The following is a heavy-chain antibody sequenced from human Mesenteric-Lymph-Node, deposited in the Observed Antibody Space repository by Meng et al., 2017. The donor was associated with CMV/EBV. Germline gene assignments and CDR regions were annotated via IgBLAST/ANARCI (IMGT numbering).Heavy chain of an antibody. CDR2: INPNSGGT. V-gene: IGHV1-2*02. Sequence: CKDSGYTFTGYYMHWVPQAPGQGLEWMGWINPNSGGTNYAQKFQGRVTMTRDTSISTAYMELSRLRSDDTAVYYCARDPELRAAEPLTWGQGTLVTVSS. CDR1: GYTFTGYY. J-gene: IGHJ4*02. CDR3: ARDPELRAAEPLT. D-gene: IGHD2-2*01.